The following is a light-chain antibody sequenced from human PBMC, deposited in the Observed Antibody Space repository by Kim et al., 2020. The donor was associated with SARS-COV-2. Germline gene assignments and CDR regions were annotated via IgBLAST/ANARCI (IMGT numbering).Light chain of an antibody. CDR1: KLGDKY. CDR2: QDS. V-gene: IGLV3-1*01. Sequence: SYELTQPPSVSVSPGQTASITCSGDKLGDKYACWYQQKPGQSPVLVIHQDSKRPSGIPERFSGSNSGNTATLTISGTQAVDEADYYCQAWDSSTAVVFGGGTQLTVL. J-gene: IGLJ2*01. CDR3: QAWDSSTAVV.